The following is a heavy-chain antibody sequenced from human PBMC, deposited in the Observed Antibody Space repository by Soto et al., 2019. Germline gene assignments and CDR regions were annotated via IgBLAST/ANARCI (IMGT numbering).Heavy chain of an antibody. V-gene: IGHV3-21*01. CDR1: GFTFSSYS. Sequence: AGGSLRLSCAASGFTFSSYSMNWVRQAPGKGLEWVSSISSSSSYIYYADSVKGRFTISRDNAKNSLYLQMNSLRAEDTAVYYCATLPHCSSTSCYTGWFDPWGQGTLVTVSS. D-gene: IGHD2-2*02. J-gene: IGHJ5*02. CDR2: ISSSSSYI. CDR3: ATLPHCSSTSCYTGWFDP.